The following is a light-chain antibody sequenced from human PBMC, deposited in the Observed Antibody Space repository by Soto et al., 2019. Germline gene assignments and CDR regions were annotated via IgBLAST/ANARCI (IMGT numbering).Light chain of an antibody. J-gene: IGLJ1*01. CDR2: EVI. V-gene: IGLV2-14*01. CDR1: SSDVGGYEY. CDR3: SSYRTGGSYV. Sequence: QSVLTQPASVSGSPGQSITISCTGTSSDVGGYEYVSWYQQYPGKAPKLMIYEVIDRPAGAPRRFSGSKSGNTASLTITGLQAEGEADYYCSSYRTGGSYVFGTGTKVTVL.